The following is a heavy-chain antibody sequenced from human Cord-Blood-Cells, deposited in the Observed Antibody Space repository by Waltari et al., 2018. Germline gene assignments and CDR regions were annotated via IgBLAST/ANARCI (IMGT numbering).Heavy chain of an antibody. Sequence: QVQLVQSGAEVKKPGASVKVSCKAPGYTFTGYYMHWVRQAPGQGLEWMGWINTNRGGTNYAQKFQGRVTMTRDTSISTAYMELSRLRSDDTAVYYCARIFSGRSNYWGQGTLVTVSS. CDR1: GYTFTGYY. CDR3: ARIFSGRSNY. CDR2: INTNRGGT. V-gene: IGHV1-2*02. D-gene: IGHD1-26*01. J-gene: IGHJ4*02.